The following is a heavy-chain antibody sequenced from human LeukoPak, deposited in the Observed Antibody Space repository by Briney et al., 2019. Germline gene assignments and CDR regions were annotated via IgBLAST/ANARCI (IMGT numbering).Heavy chain of an antibody. Sequence: GESLKISCKGFECSFTSYWIGWVRQMPGKGPERIGIIHPGDSNIRYSPSFQGQITISADTSISTAYLQWSSLKASDTAMYYCARQTPNQYGMDVWGTGTTVTVSS. CDR3: ARQTPNQYGMDV. J-gene: IGHJ6*04. V-gene: IGHV5-51*01. D-gene: IGHD2-15*01. CDR2: IHPGDSNI. CDR1: ECSFTSYW.